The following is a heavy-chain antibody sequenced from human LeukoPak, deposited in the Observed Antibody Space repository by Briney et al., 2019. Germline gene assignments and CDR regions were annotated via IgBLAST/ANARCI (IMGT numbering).Heavy chain of an antibody. CDR1: GGSISSFF. J-gene: IGHJ5*02. Sequence: SETLSLTCTVSGGSISSFFWSWIRQPAGKGLEWIGHIYTSGSTGYNPSLKSRVTISVDTSKDQVSLILTSVTAADTAVYYCARSGGVSGFDPWGQGTLVTVSS. V-gene: IGHV4-4*07. D-gene: IGHD2-8*02. CDR3: ARSGGVSGFDP. CDR2: IYTSGST.